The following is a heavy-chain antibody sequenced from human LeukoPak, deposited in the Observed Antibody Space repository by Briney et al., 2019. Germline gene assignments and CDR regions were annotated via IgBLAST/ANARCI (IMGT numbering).Heavy chain of an antibody. V-gene: IGHV1-18*01. CDR3: ARDSGSGSNDY. D-gene: IGHD1-26*01. J-gene: IGHJ4*02. CDR2: ISAGNGNT. CDR1: GYTFTSYG. Sequence: ASVKVSCKASGYTFTSYGISWVRQAPGQRLEWMGWISAGNGNTKYSQNFQGRVTFISNTSATTAFMELSSLRSEDAAVYYCARDSGSGSNDYWGQGTLVTVSS.